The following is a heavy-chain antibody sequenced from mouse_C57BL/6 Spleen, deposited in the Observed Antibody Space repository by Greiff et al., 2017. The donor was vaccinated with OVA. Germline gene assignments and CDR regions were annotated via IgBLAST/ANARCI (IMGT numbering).Heavy chain of an antibody. V-gene: IGHV3-6*01. Sequence: DVQLQESGPGLVKPSQSLSLTCSVTGYSITSGYYWNWIRQFPGNKLEWMGYISYDGSNNYNPSLKNRISITRDTSKNQFFLKLNSVTTEDTATYYCAREAQASFYYAMDYWGQGTSVTVSS. D-gene: IGHD3-2*02. CDR1: GYSITSGYY. CDR2: ISYDGSN. CDR3: AREAQASFYYAMDY. J-gene: IGHJ4*01.